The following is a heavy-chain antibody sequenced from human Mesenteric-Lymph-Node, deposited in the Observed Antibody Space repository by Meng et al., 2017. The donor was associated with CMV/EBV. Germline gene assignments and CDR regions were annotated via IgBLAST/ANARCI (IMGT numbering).Heavy chain of an antibody. J-gene: IGHJ4*02. D-gene: IGHD3-10*01. CDR2: IYGDASSA. CDR3: AREEIPTYYPLADF. Sequence: GEALKISCVTSGFSFSSHAMYWVRQAPGKGLEWGAVIYGDASSAKHAHSVKGRITISRDHVKKTLFLQMHSLRAEGAAVYYCAREEIPTYYPLADFWGPGTLVTVSS. V-gene: IGHV3-23*03. CDR1: GFSFSSHA.